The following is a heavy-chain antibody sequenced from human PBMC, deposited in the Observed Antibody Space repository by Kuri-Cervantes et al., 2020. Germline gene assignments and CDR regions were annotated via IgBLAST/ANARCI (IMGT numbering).Heavy chain of an antibody. V-gene: IGHV3-20*04. CDR2: INWNGDST. CDR1: GFTFDDYG. D-gene: IGHD3-10*01. Sequence: GESLKISCAASGFTFDDYGMSWVRQAPGKGLEWVSGINWNGDSTGYADSVKGRFTISRDNAKNSLYLQMNSLRAEDTAVYYCARVFRSYGFDIWGQGTMVTVSS. CDR3: ARVFRSYGFDI. J-gene: IGHJ3*02.